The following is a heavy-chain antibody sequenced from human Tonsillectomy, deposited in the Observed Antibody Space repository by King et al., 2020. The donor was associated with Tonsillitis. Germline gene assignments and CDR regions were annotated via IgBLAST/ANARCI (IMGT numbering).Heavy chain of an antibody. V-gene: IGHV1-2*04. CDR3: ARDAYSSDWYTRPYYMDV. J-gene: IGHJ6*03. CDR1: GYTFTAYY. D-gene: IGHD6-19*01. Sequence: HVQLVESGAEVRKPGASVKVSCKASGYTFTAYYMHWVRQAPGQGLEWMGWINPNSGGTNYAQKFQGWVTMTRDTSISTAYMELSRLKSDDTAVYYCARDAYSSDWYTRPYYMDVWGKGTTVTVSS. CDR2: INPNSGGT.